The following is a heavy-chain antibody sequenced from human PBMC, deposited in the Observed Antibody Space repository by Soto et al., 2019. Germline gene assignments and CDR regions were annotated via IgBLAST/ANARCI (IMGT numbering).Heavy chain of an antibody. J-gene: IGHJ3*02. V-gene: IGHV1-69*04. CDR1: GGTFSSYT. CDR3: ARDRITIFGVVAPDDAFDI. D-gene: IGHD3-3*01. CDR2: IIPILGIA. Sequence: SVKVSCKASGGTFSSYTISWVRQAPGQGLEWMGRIIPILGIANYAQKFQGRVTITADKSTSTAYMELSSLRSEDTAVYYCARDRITIFGVVAPDDAFDIWGQGTMVTVSS.